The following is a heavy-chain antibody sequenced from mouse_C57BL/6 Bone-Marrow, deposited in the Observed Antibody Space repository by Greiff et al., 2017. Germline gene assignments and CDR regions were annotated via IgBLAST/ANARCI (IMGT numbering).Heavy chain of an antibody. CDR1: GFTFSDYY. CDR3: ARHGGYGNYDFDY. CDR2: ISNGGGST. V-gene: IGHV5-12*01. D-gene: IGHD2-1*01. Sequence: EVQGVESGGGLVQPGGSLKLSCAASGFTFSDYYMYWVRQTPEKRLEWVAYISNGGGSTYYPDTVKGRFTISRDNAKNTLYLHMSRLKSEDTAMYYCARHGGYGNYDFDYWGQGTTLTVSS. J-gene: IGHJ2*01.